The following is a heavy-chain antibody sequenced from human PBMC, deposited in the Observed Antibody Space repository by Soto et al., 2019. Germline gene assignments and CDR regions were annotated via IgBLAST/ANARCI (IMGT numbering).Heavy chain of an antibody. CDR2: ISGSGTST. CDR3: ASKIVTPGYHYYDY. Sequence: DVQLVESGGGLVQPGGSVRLSCAASGFSFSSCEMSWVRQAPGKGLEWVSYISGSGTSTQYSDSVKGRFTISRDNAKNSLHLQMNSLGDEDTAVYYCASKIVTPGYHYYDYCGQGTLVPGSS. CDR1: GFSFSSCE. D-gene: IGHD3-9*01. V-gene: IGHV3-48*03. J-gene: IGHJ4*02.